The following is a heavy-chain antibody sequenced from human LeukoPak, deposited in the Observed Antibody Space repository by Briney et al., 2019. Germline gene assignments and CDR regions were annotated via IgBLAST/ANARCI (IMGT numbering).Heavy chain of an antibody. Sequence: GGSLRLSCAASGFTFSSFGMHWVRQAPGKGLEWVGFIRYDGSYTYYADSVKGRFTISRDISTNTLYLQMNSLRAEDTAVYYCAKDTYSGSSGYYVFYYWGQGTLVTVSS. CDR3: AKDTYSGSSGYYVFYY. D-gene: IGHD3-22*01. CDR2: IRYDGSYT. CDR1: GFTFSSFG. V-gene: IGHV3-30*02. J-gene: IGHJ4*02.